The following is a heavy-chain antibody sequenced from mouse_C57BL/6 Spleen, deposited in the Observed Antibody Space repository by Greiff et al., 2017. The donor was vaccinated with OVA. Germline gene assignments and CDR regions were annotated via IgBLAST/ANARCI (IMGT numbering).Heavy chain of an antibody. CDR1: GFTFSDYG. Sequence: EVQLQQSGGGLVKPGGSLKLSCAASGFTFSDYGMHWVRQAPEKGLEWVAYISSGSSTIYYADTVKGRFTISRDNAKNTLFLQMTSLRSEDTAMYYCARRELLPMDDWGQGTSVTVSS. V-gene: IGHV5-17*01. D-gene: IGHD1-1*01. J-gene: IGHJ4*01. CDR2: ISSGSSTI. CDR3: ARRELLPMDD.